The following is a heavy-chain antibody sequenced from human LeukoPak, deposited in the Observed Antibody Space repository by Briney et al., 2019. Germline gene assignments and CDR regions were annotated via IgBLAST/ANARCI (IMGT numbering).Heavy chain of an antibody. Sequence: GGSLRLSCAASGFTFSSYGMHWVRQAPGKGLEWVAVIWYDGSNKYYADSVKGRLTISRDNSKNTLYLQMNSLRAEDTAVYYCARDLDGYNENYFDYWGQGTLVTVSS. CDR1: GFTFSSYG. CDR2: IWYDGSNK. D-gene: IGHD5-24*01. V-gene: IGHV3-33*01. J-gene: IGHJ4*02. CDR3: ARDLDGYNENYFDY.